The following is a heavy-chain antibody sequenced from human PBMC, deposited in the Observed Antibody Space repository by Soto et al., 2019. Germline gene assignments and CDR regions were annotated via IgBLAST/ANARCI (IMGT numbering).Heavy chain of an antibody. CDR1: GGSISSSSYH. V-gene: IGHV4-39*01. J-gene: IGHJ6*02. CDR3: ARTGHAVEYYYYGMDV. CDR2: IYYSGST. Sequence: TSETLSLTCTVSGGSISSSSYHWGWIRQPPGKGLEWIGSIYYSGSTYYNPSLKSRVTISADTSKNQFSLKLSSVTAADTAVYYCARTGHAVEYYYYGMDVWGQGTTVTVSS.